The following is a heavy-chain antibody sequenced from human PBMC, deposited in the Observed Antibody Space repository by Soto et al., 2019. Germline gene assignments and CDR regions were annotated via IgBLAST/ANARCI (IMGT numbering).Heavy chain of an antibody. J-gene: IGHJ4*02. Sequence: QVQLVESGGGVVQPGRSLRLSCAASGFTFSSYGMHWVRQAPGKGLEGVAVISYDGSNKYYADSVKGRFTISRDNSKNTLDLQMHSLGAEATAVYYCAKPTWIQLWLAFDYRGQGTPVTVSS. CDR2: ISYDGSNK. CDR3: AKPTWIQLWLAFDY. D-gene: IGHD5-18*01. V-gene: IGHV3-30*18. CDR1: GFTFSSYG.